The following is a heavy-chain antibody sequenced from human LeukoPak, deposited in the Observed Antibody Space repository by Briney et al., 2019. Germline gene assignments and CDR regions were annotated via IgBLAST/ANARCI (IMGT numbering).Heavy chain of an antibody. CDR1: GFTFSSYS. V-gene: IGHV3-21*01. D-gene: IGHD6-13*01. CDR3: ARGGIAAGDAFDI. CDR2: ISSSSSYI. J-gene: IGHJ3*02. Sequence: GGSLRLSCAASGFTFSSYSMNWVRQAPGKGLEWVSSISSSSSYIYYADSVKGRFTISRDNAKNSLYLQMNSLRAEDTAVYYCARGGIAAGDAFDIWGQGTMVTVSS.